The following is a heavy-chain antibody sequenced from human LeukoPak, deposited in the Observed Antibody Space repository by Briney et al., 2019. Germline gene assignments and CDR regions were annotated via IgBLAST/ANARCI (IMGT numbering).Heavy chain of an antibody. CDR1: GFTFSSYW. Sequence: GGSLRLSCAASGFTFSSYWIHWVRQAPGKGRVWVSRINSDGTGTTYADSVKGRFTISRDNAKNTLYLQMNSLRAEDTAMYYCARGSDYYESSGPGAFDIWGQGTMVTVSS. V-gene: IGHV3-74*01. D-gene: IGHD3-22*01. CDR3: ARGSDYYESSGPGAFDI. CDR2: INSDGTGT. J-gene: IGHJ3*02.